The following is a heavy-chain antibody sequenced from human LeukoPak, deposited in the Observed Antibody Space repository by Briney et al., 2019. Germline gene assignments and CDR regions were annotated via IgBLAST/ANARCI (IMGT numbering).Heavy chain of an antibody. Sequence: SDTLSLTCTVSGGSISSYYWSWIPQPPGKGLEWIGYIYYSGSTNYNPSLKSRVTISVDTSENQFSLKLSSVTAADTAVYYCARTVCSSTSCWFDYWGQGTLVTVSS. J-gene: IGHJ4*02. CDR1: GGSISSYY. CDR3: ARTVCSSTSCWFDY. D-gene: IGHD2-2*01. CDR2: IYYSGST. V-gene: IGHV4-59*07.